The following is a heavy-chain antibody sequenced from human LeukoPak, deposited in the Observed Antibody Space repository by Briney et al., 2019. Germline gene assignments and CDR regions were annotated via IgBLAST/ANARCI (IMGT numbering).Heavy chain of an antibody. CDR1: GFTFSSYW. Sequence: GGSLRLSCAASGFTFSSYWMSWVRQAPGKGLEWVANIKQDGSEKYYVDSVKGRFTISRDNAKNSLYLQMNSLRAEDTAVYYCARARRATVTTLYWYFGLWGRGTLVTVSS. CDR3: ARARRATVTTLYWYFGL. CDR2: IKQDGSEK. J-gene: IGHJ2*01. V-gene: IGHV3-7*03. D-gene: IGHD4-17*01.